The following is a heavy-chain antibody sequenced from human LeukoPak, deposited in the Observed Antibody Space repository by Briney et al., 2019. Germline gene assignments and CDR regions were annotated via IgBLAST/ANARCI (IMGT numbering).Heavy chain of an antibody. V-gene: IGHV4-38-2*01. CDR2: IYHSGST. CDR1: GYSISSGCY. D-gene: IGHD3-3*01. Sequence: SETLSLTCAVSGYSISSGCYWGWVRQPPGKGLEWIGSIYHSGSTYYNPSLKSRVTISVDTSKNQFSLKLSSVTAADTAVYYCARVVNYDFWSVDYWGQGTLVTVSS. CDR3: ARVVNYDFWSVDY. J-gene: IGHJ4*02.